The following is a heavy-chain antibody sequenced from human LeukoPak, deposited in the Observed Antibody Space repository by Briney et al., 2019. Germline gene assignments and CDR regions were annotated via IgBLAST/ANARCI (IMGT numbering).Heavy chain of an antibody. V-gene: IGHV4-61*02. D-gene: IGHD2-2*01. Sequence: SETLSLTCTVSGGSISSGSYYWSWIRQPAGKGLEWIGRIYTSGSTNYNPSLKSRVTISVDTSKNQFSLKLSSVTAADTAVYYCARGTSDFDYWGQGTLVTVSS. CDR1: GGSISSGSYY. CDR3: ARGTSDFDY. J-gene: IGHJ4*02. CDR2: IYTSGST.